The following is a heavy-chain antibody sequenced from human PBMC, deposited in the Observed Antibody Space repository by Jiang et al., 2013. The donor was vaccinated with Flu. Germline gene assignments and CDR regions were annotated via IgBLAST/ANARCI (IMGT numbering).Heavy chain of an antibody. D-gene: IGHD3-10*01. CDR1: GYSFTSYW. V-gene: IGHV5-51*01. CDR2: SILVTLIP. J-gene: IGHJ3*02. Sequence: SLKISCKGSGYSFTSYWIGWVRQMPGKAWSGWGSSILVTLIPDTARFQGQVTISADKSISTAYLQWSSLKASDTAMYYCARPTVRGVISDAFDIWGQGTMVTVSS. CDR3: ARPTVRGVISDAFDI.